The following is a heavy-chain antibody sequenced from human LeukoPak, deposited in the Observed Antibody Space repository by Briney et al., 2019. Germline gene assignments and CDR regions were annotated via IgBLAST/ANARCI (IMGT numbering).Heavy chain of an antibody. CDR3: ARDQPPSLGYCTNGVCYGAGTNWFDP. CDR2: IYYSGST. Sequence: PSETLSLTCTVSGGYISSSSYYWGWIRQPPGKGLEWIGSIYYSGSTYYNPSLKSRVTISVDTSKNQFSLKLSSVTAADTAVYYCARDQPPSLGYCTNGVCYGAGTNWFDPWGQGTLVTVSS. V-gene: IGHV4-39*07. CDR1: GGYISSSSYY. J-gene: IGHJ5*02. D-gene: IGHD2-8*01.